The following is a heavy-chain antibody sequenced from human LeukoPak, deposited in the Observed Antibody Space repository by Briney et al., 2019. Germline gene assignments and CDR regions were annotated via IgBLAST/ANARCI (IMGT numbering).Heavy chain of an antibody. D-gene: IGHD3-16*02. CDR3: AKRTLGELSLV. Sequence: PGGSLRLSCAASGFTFSNSDMHWVRQAPGKGLEWVSAISGSGGSTYYADSVKGRFTISRDNSKNTLYLQMNSLRAEDTAVYYCAKRTLGELSLVWGQGTLVTVSS. J-gene: IGHJ4*02. V-gene: IGHV3-23*01. CDR2: ISGSGGST. CDR1: GFTFSNSD.